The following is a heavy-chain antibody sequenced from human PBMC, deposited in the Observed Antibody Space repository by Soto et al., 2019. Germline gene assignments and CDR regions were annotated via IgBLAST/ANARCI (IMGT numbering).Heavy chain of an antibody. D-gene: IGHD2-21*02. CDR3: AKGVATAVPALDY. CDR1: GFSFDDFV. Sequence: LRLSCVASGFSFDDFVMNWVRQRPGKGLEWVSGVSWNSGAKLYADSVKGRFAISRDSAKKSVYLQMNSLRPDDTAFYYCAKGVATAVPALDYWGQGTLVTVSS. CDR2: VSWNSGAK. V-gene: IGHV3-9*01. J-gene: IGHJ4*02.